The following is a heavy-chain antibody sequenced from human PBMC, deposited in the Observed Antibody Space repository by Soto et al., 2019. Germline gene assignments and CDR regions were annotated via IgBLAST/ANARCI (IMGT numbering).Heavy chain of an antibody. CDR1: GFTFSSYG. V-gene: IGHV3-30*18. Sequence: PGGSLRLSCTASGFTFSSYGMHWVRQAPGKGLEWVAVISYDGSNKYYADSVKGRFTISRDNSKNTLYLQMNSLRAEDTAVYYCAKDGQQLVLDYWGQGTLVTVSS. D-gene: IGHD6-13*01. CDR3: AKDGQQLVLDY. J-gene: IGHJ4*02. CDR2: ISYDGSNK.